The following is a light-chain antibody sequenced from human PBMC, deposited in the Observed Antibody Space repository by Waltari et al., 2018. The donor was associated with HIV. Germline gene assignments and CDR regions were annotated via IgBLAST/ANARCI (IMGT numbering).Light chain of an antibody. Sequence: QSALTQPASVSGSPGQSITISCTGTSRDVGGYNYVSWYQQHPGKAPKLMIYEVSNRPSGVSNRFSGSKSGNTASLTISGLQAEDEADYYCSSYTRSSTHVVFGGGTKLTVL. J-gene: IGLJ2*01. CDR1: SRDVGGYNY. CDR2: EVS. V-gene: IGLV2-14*01. CDR3: SSYTRSSTHVV.